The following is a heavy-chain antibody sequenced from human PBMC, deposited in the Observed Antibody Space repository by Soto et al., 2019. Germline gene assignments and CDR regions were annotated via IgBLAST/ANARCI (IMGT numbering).Heavy chain of an antibody. V-gene: IGHV3-7*03. Sequence: LILSCASSGFTFSSYWMSLVLQAPGKGLEWVANIKQDGSEKYYVDSVKGRFTISRDNAKNSLYLQMNSLRAEDTAVYYCARGGSIAAVLYYYYGMDVWGQGTTVTV. CDR1: GFTFSSYW. CDR3: ARGGSIAAVLYYYYGMDV. J-gene: IGHJ6*02. CDR2: IKQDGSEK. D-gene: IGHD6-13*01.